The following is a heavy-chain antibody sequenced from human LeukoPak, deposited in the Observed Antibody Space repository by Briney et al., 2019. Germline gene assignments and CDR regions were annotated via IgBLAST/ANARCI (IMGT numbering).Heavy chain of an antibody. CDR1: GFTFSSYE. D-gene: IGHD3-22*01. V-gene: IGHV3-48*03. CDR2: ISSSGSTI. CDR3: ARDRHYYDSSGYRSRYFDY. J-gene: IGHJ4*02. Sequence: GGSLRLSCAASGFTFSSYEMNWVRQAPGKGLEWVSYISSSGSTIYYADSVKGQFTISRDNAKNSLYLQMNSLRAEDTAVYYCARDRHYYDSSGYRSRYFDYWGQGTLVTVSS.